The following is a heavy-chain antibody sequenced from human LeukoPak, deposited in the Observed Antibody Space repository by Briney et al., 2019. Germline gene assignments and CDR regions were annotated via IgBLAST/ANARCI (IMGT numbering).Heavy chain of an antibody. CDR1: GYSISSGYY. J-gene: IGHJ6*03. CDR3: ARRLGRKFGERFYYYHYMDV. Sequence: SETLSLTCTVSGYSISSGYYWGWIRQPPGKGLEWMGEMNHSGSTNYNPSLKSRVTISVDTSKNQFSLKVSSVTAADTAVYYCARRLGRKFGERFYYYHYMDVWGKGTTVTISS. V-gene: IGHV4-38-2*02. D-gene: IGHD3-10*01. CDR2: MNHSGST.